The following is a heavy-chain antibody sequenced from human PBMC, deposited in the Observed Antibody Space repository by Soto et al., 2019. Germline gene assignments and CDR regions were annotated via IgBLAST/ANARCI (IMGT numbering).Heavy chain of an antibody. V-gene: IGHV3-48*01. D-gene: IGHD1-1*01. CDR2: ISSSSTTI. CDR3: AISFITTIGTTA. CDR1: GFTFSNFG. J-gene: IGHJ4*02. Sequence: EVQLVESGGGVVQPGGSLRLSCEASGFTFSNFGINWVRQAPGKGLEWVSHISSSSTTIYYAESVKGRFTISRDNAKNSLYLQMSSLRGEDTAVYYCAISFITTIGTTAWGQGTLVTVSS.